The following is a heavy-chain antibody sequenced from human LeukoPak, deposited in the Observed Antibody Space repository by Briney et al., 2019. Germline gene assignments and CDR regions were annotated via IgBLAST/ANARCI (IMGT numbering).Heavy chain of an antibody. CDR1: GGTFSSYA. V-gene: IGHV1-69*06. Sequence: ASVKVSCKASGGTFSSYAISWVRQAPGQGLEWMGGIILIFGTANYAQKFQGRVTITADKSTSTAYMELSSLRSEDTAVYYCARDQAYSYGYENWGQGTLVTVSS. J-gene: IGHJ4*02. CDR2: IILIFGTA. D-gene: IGHD5-18*01. CDR3: ARDQAYSYGYEN.